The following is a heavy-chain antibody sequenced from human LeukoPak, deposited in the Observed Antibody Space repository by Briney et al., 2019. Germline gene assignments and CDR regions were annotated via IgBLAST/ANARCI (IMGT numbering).Heavy chain of an antibody. J-gene: IGHJ4*02. CDR2: ITASGDST. D-gene: IGHD2-2*01. V-gene: IGHV3-23*01. CDR3: ARGGPYCSSTSCYLGY. CDR1: GFPFSSYP. Sequence: GGSLRLSCAGSGFPFSSYPISWVRQPPGKGLEWVSAITASGDSTYSADSVKGRLTISRDNSRNTLFLEMSSLRAEDTAVYYCARGGPYCSSTSCYLGYWGQGTLVTVSS.